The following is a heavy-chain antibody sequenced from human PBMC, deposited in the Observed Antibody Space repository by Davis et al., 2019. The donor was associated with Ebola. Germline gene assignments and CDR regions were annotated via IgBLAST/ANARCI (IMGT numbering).Heavy chain of an antibody. J-gene: IGHJ4*02. D-gene: IGHD3-3*02. CDR1: GFTFSSYA. V-gene: IGHV3-30*04. CDR2: ISYDGSNK. CDR3: AGHFWSGYSGSVGY. Sequence: GESLKISCAASGFTFSSYAMHWVRQAPGKGLEWVAVISYDGSNKYYADSVKGRFTISRDNSKNTLYLQMNSLRAEDTAVYYCAGHFWSGYSGSVGYWGQGTLVTVSS.